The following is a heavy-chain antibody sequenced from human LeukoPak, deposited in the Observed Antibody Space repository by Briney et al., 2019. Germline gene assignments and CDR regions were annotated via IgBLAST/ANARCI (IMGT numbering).Heavy chain of an antibody. D-gene: IGHD6-19*01. J-gene: IGHJ4*02. V-gene: IGHV3-23*01. CDR3: TKDRRQWVVPYFDS. CDR1: GFPFGTYA. Sequence: GGSLRLSCAASGFPFGTYAMSWVRHTPGKGLGWVSGISSGGNTQYTDCGKGRFTVSRNNSKNTLHIQMDSLKAEETAIYYCTKDRRQWVVPYFDSWGQGTVVTVSS. CDR2: ISSGGNT.